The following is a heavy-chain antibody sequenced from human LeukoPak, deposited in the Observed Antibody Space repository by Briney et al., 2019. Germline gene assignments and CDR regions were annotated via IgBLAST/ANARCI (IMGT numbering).Heavy chain of an antibody. V-gene: IGHV3-74*01. D-gene: IGHD2-8*01. CDR1: GFTFSCYW. CDR2: INIDGSST. J-gene: IGHJ4*02. CDR3: ARDNGGVDN. Sequence: GGSLRLSCVASGFTFSCYWMHWVRQAPGKGLVWVSHINIDGSSTNYADSVKGRFTISRDNAKNTLYLQMSSLRAEDTAVYYCARDNGGVDNWGQGTLVTVSS.